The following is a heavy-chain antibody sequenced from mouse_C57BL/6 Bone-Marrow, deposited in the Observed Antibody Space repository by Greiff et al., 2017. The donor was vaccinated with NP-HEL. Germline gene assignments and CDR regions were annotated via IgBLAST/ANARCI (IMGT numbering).Heavy chain of an antibody. CDR1: EYEFPSHD. CDR2: INSDGGST. D-gene: IGHD2-5*01. CDR3: ARHSNSYAMDD. Sequence: EVKVVESGGGLVQPGESLKLSCESNEYEFPSHDMSWVRKTPEKRLELVAAINSDGGSTYYPATMERRVIISRDTTTKTLYLQMSSLRSEDTALYYCARHSNSYAMDDWGQGTSVTVSS. V-gene: IGHV5-2*01. J-gene: IGHJ4*01.